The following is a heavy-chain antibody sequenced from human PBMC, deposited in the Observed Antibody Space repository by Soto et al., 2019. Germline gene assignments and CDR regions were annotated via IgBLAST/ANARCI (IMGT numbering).Heavy chain of an antibody. D-gene: IGHD3-3*01. CDR1: GGSISGSSYC. CDR3: AKYYDFWSGSDPGDYGMDV. V-gene: IGHV4-39*01. CDR2: IYYSGST. J-gene: IGHJ6*02. Sequence: PSETLSLTCTVSGGSISGSSYCWGWIRQPPGKGLEWIGSIYYSGSTYYNPSLKSRVTISVDTSKNQFSLKLSSVTAADTAVYYCAKYYDFWSGSDPGDYGMDVWGQGTTVTVSS.